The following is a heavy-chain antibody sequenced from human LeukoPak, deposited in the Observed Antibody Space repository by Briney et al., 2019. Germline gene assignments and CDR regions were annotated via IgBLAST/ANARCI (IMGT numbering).Heavy chain of an antibody. CDR2: ISAYNGNT. Sequence: ASVRLSCKASGYTFTSYGISWVRQAPGQGLEWMGWISAYNGNTNYAQKLQGRVTMTTDTSTSTAYMELRSLRSDDTAVYYCAREDPHTERFDHWGNGTMVSVSS. J-gene: IGHJ5*02. D-gene: IGHD1-14*01. V-gene: IGHV1-18*01. CDR1: GYTFTSYG. CDR3: AREDPHTERFDH.